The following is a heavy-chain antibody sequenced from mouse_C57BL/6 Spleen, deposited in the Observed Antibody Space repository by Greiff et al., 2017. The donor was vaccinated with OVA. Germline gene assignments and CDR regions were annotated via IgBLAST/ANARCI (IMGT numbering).Heavy chain of an antibody. D-gene: IGHD2-5*01. J-gene: IGHJ2*01. CDR1: GFTFSDYG. CDR2: ISSGSSTI. Sequence: EVQRVESGGGLVKPGGSLKLSCAASGFTFSDYGMHWVRQAPEQGLEWVAYISSGSSTIYYADTVKGRFTISRDNAKNTLFLQMTSLRSEDTAMYYCAREGGSNYHFDYWGQGTTLTVSS. CDR3: AREGGSNYHFDY. V-gene: IGHV5-17*01.